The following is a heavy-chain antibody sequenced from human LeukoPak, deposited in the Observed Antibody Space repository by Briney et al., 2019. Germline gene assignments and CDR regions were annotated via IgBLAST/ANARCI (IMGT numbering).Heavy chain of an antibody. D-gene: IGHD6-13*01. Sequence: SETLSLTCTVSGGSISNYHWSWIRQPPGKGLEWLGYISYSGSTNYNPSLKSRVTMSLDTSKNQFSLRLTSVIAADTAVYYCARDSYSSSWYHVFDYWGQGTLVTVSS. V-gene: IGHV4-59*01. CDR2: ISYSGST. J-gene: IGHJ4*02. CDR1: GGSISNYH. CDR3: ARDSYSSSWYHVFDY.